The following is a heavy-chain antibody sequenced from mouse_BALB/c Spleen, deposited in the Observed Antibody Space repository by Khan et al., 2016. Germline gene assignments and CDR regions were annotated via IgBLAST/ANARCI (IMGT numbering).Heavy chain of an antibody. J-gene: IGHJ3*01. CDR3: VRHNTTAWFAY. CDR1: GFTFYTYA. CDR2: IRSKSNNYAT. Sequence: EVQLVESGGGLVQPRGSLKLSCAASGFTFYTYAMNWVRQAPGKGLEWVARIRSKSNNYATYYADSVKDRFTISRDDSQSMLYLQMNNLKTEDTAMYYCVRHNTTAWFAYWGQGTLVTVSA. D-gene: IGHD1-1*01. V-gene: IGHV10-1*02.